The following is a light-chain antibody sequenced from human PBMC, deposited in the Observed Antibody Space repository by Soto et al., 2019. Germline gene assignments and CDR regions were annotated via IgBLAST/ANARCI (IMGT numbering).Light chain of an antibody. CDR1: QSVRSTY. Sequence: EIVLTQSPGTLSLSPGDAATLSCRASQSVRSTYLAWYQQKPGQAPRLLIYGASSRATGIPDRFSGSGSGTDFPLTIRRLEPEDFAVYYCHQYGGALPLTFGQGTRLEIK. CDR3: HQYGGALPLT. J-gene: IGKJ5*01. CDR2: GAS. V-gene: IGKV3-20*01.